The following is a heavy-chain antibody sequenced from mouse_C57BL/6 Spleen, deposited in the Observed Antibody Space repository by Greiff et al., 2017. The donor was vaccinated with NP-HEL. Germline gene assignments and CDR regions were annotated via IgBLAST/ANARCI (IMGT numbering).Heavy chain of an antibody. J-gene: IGHJ4*01. CDR2: INPYNGDT. CDR1: GYSFTGYF. V-gene: IGHV1-20*01. Sequence: VQLKESGPELVKPGDSVKISCKASGYSFTGYFMNWVMQSHGKSLEWVGRINPYNGDTFYNQKFKGKATLTVDKSSSTAHMELRSLTSEDSAVYYCARGYYYIMDYWGQGTSVTVSS. CDR3: ARGYYYIMDY.